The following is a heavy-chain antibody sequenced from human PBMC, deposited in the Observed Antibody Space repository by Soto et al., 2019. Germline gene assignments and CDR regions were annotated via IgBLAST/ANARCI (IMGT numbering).Heavy chain of an antibody. J-gene: IGHJ4*02. V-gene: IGHV1-24*01. Sequence: ASVKVSCKVFGYTLTELSMHWVRQAPGKGLEWMGDFDPKNGETIYAQKLQGRVTMTEDPSTDTAYMELGSLRSEDTAVYFCAAGSTGYDLLLLHFCGKGTLVSVS. D-gene: IGHD5-12*01. CDR3: AAGSTGYDLLLLHF. CDR1: GYTLTELS. CDR2: FDPKNGET.